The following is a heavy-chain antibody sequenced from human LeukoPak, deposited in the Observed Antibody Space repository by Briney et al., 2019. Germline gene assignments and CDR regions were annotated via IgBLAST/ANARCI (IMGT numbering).Heavy chain of an antibody. CDR3: ARSTWLLDK. J-gene: IGHJ4*02. CDR1: GGSISSYF. D-gene: IGHD5-12*01. CDR2: IYNSVST. Sequence: SETLSLTCTVSGGSISSYFWSWIRQPPGKGLEWIGYIYNSVSTNYNPSLKSRVTISLDTSKSQFSLKLSSVTAADTAVYYCARSTWLLDKWGQGTLVTVSS. V-gene: IGHV4-59*01.